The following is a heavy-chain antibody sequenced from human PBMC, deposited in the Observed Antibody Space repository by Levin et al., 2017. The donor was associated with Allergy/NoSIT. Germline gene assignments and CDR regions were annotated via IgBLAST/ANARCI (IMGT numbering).Heavy chain of an antibody. V-gene: IGHV4-59*01. J-gene: IGHJ5*01. CDR3: AGAYCAGGACYSPVGRGWFDS. Sequence: SETLSLSCAVSGVSIKYYYWTWLRQPPGKRLEWIGYIYDGGNTNYNPSLKSRVSISICTSKKDFSLRLTSVTAADTAVYYCAGAYCAGGACYSPVGRGWFDSWGQGTLVAVSS. CDR2: IYDGGNT. D-gene: IGHD2-15*01. CDR1: GVSIKYYY.